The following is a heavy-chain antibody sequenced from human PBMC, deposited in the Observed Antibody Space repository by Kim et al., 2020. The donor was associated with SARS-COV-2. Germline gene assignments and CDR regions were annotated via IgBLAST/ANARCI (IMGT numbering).Heavy chain of an antibody. Sequence: GGSLRLSCAASGFTFSSYWMSWVRQAPGKGLEWVANIKQDGSEKYYVDSVKGRFTISRDNAKNSLYLQMNSLRAEDTAVYYCARDGEGTYYDILTGYRWHAFDIWGQGTMVTVSS. V-gene: IGHV3-7*05. J-gene: IGHJ3*02. CDR1: GFTFSSYW. D-gene: IGHD3-9*01. CDR2: IKQDGSEK. CDR3: ARDGEGTYYDILTGYRWHAFDI.